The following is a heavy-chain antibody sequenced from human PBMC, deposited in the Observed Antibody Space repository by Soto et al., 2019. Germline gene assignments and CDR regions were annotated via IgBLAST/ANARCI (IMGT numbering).Heavy chain of an antibody. D-gene: IGHD2-2*02. J-gene: IGHJ4*02. CDR1: GFTFSSYS. CDR3: ARDRCSSTSCYRLFDY. CDR2: ISSSSSTI. V-gene: IGHV3-48*02. Sequence: EVQLVESGGGLVQPRGSLRLSCAASGFTFSSYSMNWVRQAPGKGLEWVSYISSSSSTIYYADSVKGRFTISRDNAKNSLYLQMNSLRDEDTAVYYCARDRCSSTSCYRLFDYWGQGTLVTVSS.